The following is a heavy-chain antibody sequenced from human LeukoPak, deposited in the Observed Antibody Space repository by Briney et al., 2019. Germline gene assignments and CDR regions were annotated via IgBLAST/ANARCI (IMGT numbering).Heavy chain of an antibody. J-gene: IGHJ4*02. CDR2: IYTSGST. Sequence: SETLSLTCTVSGGSISSYYWSWIRQPAGKGLEWIRRIYTSGSTNYNPSLKSRVTMSVDTSKNQFSLKLSSVTAADTAVYYCARGPTYPIYGDYLIYYFYYWGQGTLVTVSS. V-gene: IGHV4-4*07. D-gene: IGHD4-17*01. CDR3: ARGPTYPIYGDYLIYYFYY. CDR1: GGSISSYY.